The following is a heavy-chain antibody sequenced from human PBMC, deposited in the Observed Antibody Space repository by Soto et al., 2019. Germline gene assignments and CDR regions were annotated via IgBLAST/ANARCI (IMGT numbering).Heavy chain of an antibody. Sequence: QVQLQESGPGLVKPSETLSLTCTVSGGSISSGNYFWSWIRQSPGKGLEWIGYIYSTGSSYYNPSLRSRVSISVDASKNQFSLNLSSVTAADTAVYFCSRDGMQLWLSARNRFDPWGQGTLVTVSS. CDR2: IYSTGSS. J-gene: IGHJ5*02. D-gene: IGHD5-18*01. CDR3: SRDGMQLWLSARNRFDP. V-gene: IGHV4-30-4*01. CDR1: GGSISSGNYF.